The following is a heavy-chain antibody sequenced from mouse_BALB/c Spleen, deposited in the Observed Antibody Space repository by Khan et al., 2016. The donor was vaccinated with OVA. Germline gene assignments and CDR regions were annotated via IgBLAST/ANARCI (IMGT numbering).Heavy chain of an antibody. Sequence: VQLKESGPELVKPGASVKIYCKTSGYTFPEYTVHWVKQSLGKSLDWIGVINPKNGGTAYNQKFKGKATLTVDKSSSTAYMEFRSLTSEDSAVYSCTRDAGRYWGQGTSVTVAS. CDR1: GYTFPEYT. V-gene: IGHV1-18*01. CDR2: INPKNGGT. J-gene: IGHJ4*01. D-gene: IGHD3-3*01. CDR3: TRDAGRY.